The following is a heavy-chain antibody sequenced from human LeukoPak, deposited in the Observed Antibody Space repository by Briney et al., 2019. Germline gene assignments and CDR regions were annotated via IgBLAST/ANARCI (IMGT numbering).Heavy chain of an antibody. J-gene: IGHJ4*02. D-gene: IGHD4-23*01. CDR3: AREEHGGYHDY. V-gene: IGHV1-69*04. Sequence: GASVKVSCKASGGTFSSYAISWVRQAPGQGLEWMGRIIPILGIANYAQKFQGRVTITADKSTSTAYMELSSLRSEDTAVYYCAREEHGGYHDYWGQGTLVTVSS. CDR1: GGTFSSYA. CDR2: IIPILGIA.